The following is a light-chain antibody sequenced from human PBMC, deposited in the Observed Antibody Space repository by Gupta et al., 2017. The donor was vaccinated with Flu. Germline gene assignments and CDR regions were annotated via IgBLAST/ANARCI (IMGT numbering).Light chain of an antibody. V-gene: IGLV2-14*01. CDR3: STYTSSSTPV. CDR2: EVS. Sequence: QSALTQPASVSGSPGPSITISLTGTSSDVGGYNYVSWNQQHPGKAPKLMIYEVSNRPAGVSNRFSGSKSGNTAFLTISGLQAEDEADYYCSTYTSSSTPVFGGGTKLTVL. CDR1: SSDVGGYNY. J-gene: IGLJ2*01.